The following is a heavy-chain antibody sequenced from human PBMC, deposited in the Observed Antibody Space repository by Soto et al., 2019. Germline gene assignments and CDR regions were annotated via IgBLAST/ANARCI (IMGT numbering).Heavy chain of an antibody. Sequence: SETLSLTCTVPGGSISSSSYYWGWIRQPPGKGLEWIGSIYYSGSTYYNPSLKSRVTISVDTSKNQFSLKLSSVTAADTAVYYCARLWFGELSVFWGQGTLVTVSS. D-gene: IGHD3-10*01. CDR3: ARLWFGELSVF. CDR1: GGSISSSSYY. J-gene: IGHJ4*02. V-gene: IGHV4-39*01. CDR2: IYYSGST.